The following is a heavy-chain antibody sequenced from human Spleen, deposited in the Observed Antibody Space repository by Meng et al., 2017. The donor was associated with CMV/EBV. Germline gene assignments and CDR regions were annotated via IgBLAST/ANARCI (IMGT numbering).Heavy chain of an antibody. CDR1: GFAVSTNY. V-gene: IGHV3-66*02. J-gene: IGHJ4*02. Sequence: GESLKISCAASGFAVSTNYSSRVRQAPGKGLEWVSVIYSGGSTYYADSVKGRYTVSRDNSKNTVYLQMNSLRAEDTAVYYCARWAYDFWSGYFDYWGQGTLVTVSS. D-gene: IGHD3-3*01. CDR2: IYSGGST. CDR3: ARWAYDFWSGYFDY.